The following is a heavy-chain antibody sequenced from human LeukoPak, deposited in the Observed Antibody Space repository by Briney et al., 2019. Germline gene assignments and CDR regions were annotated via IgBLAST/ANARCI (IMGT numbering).Heavy chain of an antibody. D-gene: IGHD3-10*01. J-gene: IGHJ5*02. CDR1: GFTFSSYS. Sequence: GGALRLPCAASGFTFSSYSMNWVRQAPGKGLEWVSSISSSSSYIYYADSVKGRFTISRDNAKNSLYLQMNSLRAEDTAVYYCARCRAFGELLTWGQGTLVTVSS. CDR2: ISSSSSYI. CDR3: ARCRAFGELLT. V-gene: IGHV3-21*01.